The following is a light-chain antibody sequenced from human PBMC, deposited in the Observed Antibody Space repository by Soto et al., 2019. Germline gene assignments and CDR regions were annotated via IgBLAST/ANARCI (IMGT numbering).Light chain of an antibody. J-gene: IGLJ1*01. CDR1: GGDIGAYNY. Sequence: QSVLTPPASVSGSLGQSITLSRPGSGGDIGAYNYVSWYQQHPGKAPKLIIYGVTHRPSGVSSRFSASKSAYTASLTISALQAEDEADYYCSSFTTTYCYVFGPGTKVTVL. CDR2: GVT. V-gene: IGLV2-14*01. CDR3: SSFTTTYCYV.